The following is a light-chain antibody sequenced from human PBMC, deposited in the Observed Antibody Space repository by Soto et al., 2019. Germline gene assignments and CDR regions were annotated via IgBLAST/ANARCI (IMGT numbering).Light chain of an antibody. J-gene: IGKJ4*01. V-gene: IGKV3-11*01. CDR3: QQRSSWPPT. CDR2: DAS. Sequence: EIVLTQFPATLSLSPGERATLSCRASQNVRFYLAWYQQKPGQAPRLLISDASNRATGFPARFSGSGSGTDFTLTISSLEPEDFAVYYCQQRSSWPPTFGGGTKVDIK. CDR1: QNVRFY.